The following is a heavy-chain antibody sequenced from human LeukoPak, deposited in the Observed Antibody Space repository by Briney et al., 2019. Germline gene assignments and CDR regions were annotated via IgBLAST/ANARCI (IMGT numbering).Heavy chain of an antibody. J-gene: IGHJ3*02. CDR1: GGSFSGYY. V-gene: IGHV4-34*01. CDR3: ARGGTYYYDSSDAFDI. CDR2: IYYSGST. Sequence: PSETLSLTCAVYGGSFSGYYWSWIRQPPGKGLEWIGGIYYSGSTYYNPSLKSRVTIFVDTSKNQFSLKLSSVTAADTAVYYCARGGTYYYDSSDAFDIWGQGTMVTVSS. D-gene: IGHD3-22*01.